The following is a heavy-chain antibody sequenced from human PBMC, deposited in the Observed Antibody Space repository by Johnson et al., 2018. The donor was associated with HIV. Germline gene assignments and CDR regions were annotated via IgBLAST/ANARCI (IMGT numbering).Heavy chain of an antibody. V-gene: IGHV3-33*06. J-gene: IGHJ3*02. CDR2: IWYDGSNR. D-gene: IGHD2-2*01. Sequence: QVQLVESGGGVVQPGRSLRLSCGASGFTFSSYAMSWVRQAPGKGLEWVALIWYDGSNRYYADSVKGRFTISSDNSKNMLYLEVNSLRAEDTAVYYCAKESGYCSSSSCYGDAFDIWGQGTMVTVSS. CDR1: GFTFSSYA. CDR3: AKESGYCSSSSCYGDAFDI.